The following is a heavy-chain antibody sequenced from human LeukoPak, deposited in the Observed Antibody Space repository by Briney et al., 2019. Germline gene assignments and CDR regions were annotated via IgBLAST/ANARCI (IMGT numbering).Heavy chain of an antibody. D-gene: IGHD3-22*01. CDR2: IYYSGST. V-gene: IGHV4-59*08. Sequence: SETLSLTCTVSGGSISSYYWSWIRQPPGKGLEWIGYIYYSGSTNYNPSFKSRVTISVDTSKNQFSLKLSSVTAADTAVYYCARHLRDSSGRYYYYGMDVWGQGTTVTVSS. J-gene: IGHJ6*02. CDR3: ARHLRDSSGRYYYYGMDV. CDR1: GGSISSYY.